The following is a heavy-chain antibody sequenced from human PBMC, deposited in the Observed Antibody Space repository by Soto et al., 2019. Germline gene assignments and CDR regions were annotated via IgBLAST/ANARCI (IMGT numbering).Heavy chain of an antibody. V-gene: IGHV1-46*01. CDR1: GYSFTTYN. Sequence: QEQLVQSGTEVKKLGASVRVSCKAFGYSFTTYNIHWLRQAPGQGLEWMGIINPSGGPTSYAQNFQGRVTMTSDTSTSTVYMELSSLRSEDTAVYYCAFGRPTASSWLDPWGQGTLVSVSS. CDR2: INPSGGPT. J-gene: IGHJ5*02. D-gene: IGHD2-2*01. CDR3: AFGRPTASSWLDP.